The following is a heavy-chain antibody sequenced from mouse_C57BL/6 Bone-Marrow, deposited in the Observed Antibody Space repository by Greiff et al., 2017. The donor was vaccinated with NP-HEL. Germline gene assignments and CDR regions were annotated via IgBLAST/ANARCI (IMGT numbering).Heavy chain of an antibody. CDR2: TWWDDDK. Sequence: QVTLKESGPGILQPSQTLSLTCSSSGFSLSTSGMGVGWIRHPPGKGLEWLVHTWWDDDKYYNPALKSRHTNSKETSKNQVFLKIANVDTADTATYYCARIDYVFDYWGQGTTLTVSS. D-gene: IGHD1-1*01. V-gene: IGHV8-8*01. J-gene: IGHJ2*01. CDR1: GFSLSTSGMG. CDR3: ARIDYVFDY.